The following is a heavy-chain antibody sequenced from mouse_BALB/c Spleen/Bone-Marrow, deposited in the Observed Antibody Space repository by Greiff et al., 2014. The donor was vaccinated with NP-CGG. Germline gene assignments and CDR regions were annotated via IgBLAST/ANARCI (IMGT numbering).Heavy chain of an antibody. CDR1: GYTFTTYT. V-gene: IGHV1-4*01. CDR3: ARGGFLLRSLALDY. D-gene: IGHD1-1*01. J-gene: IGHJ4*01. CDR2: INPSTGFT. Sequence: QVQLQQPGAELARPGASVKMSCKASGYTFTTYTMHWVQQRPGQGLEWVGYINPSTGFTNYNQIFKDKATLAAGKSSSTAYMQLSSLTSEDSAVYYCARGGFLLRSLALDYWGQGTSVTVSS.